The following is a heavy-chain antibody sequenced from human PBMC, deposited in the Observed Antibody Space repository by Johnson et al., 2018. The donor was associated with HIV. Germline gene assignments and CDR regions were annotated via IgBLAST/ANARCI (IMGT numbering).Heavy chain of an antibody. D-gene: IGHD3-3*01. CDR1: GFTFSNYW. CDR3: ARDPTYYNFWSGYYSGAFDI. V-gene: IGHV3-48*01. Sequence: VQLVESGGGLVQPGGSLRLSCAASGFTFSNYWMSWIRQAPGKGLEWVSYISSSGSTIYYADSVKGRFTISRDNSKNTLYLQMNSLRAEDTAVYYCARDPTYYNFWSGYYSGAFDIWGQGTMVTVSS. J-gene: IGHJ3*02. CDR2: ISSSGSTI.